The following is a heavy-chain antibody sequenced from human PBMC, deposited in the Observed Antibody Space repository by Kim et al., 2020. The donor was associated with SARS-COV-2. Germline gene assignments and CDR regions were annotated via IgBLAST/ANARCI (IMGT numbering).Heavy chain of an antibody. CDR2: IYYSGST. CDR1: GGSISSSSYY. V-gene: IGHV4-39*01. CDR3: ATPGDIVVVPAVHY. D-gene: IGHD2-2*01. J-gene: IGHJ4*02. Sequence: SETLSLTCTVSGGSISSSSYYWGWIRQPPGKGLEWIGSIYYSGSTYYNPSLKSRVTISVDTSKNQFSLKLSSVTAADTAVYYCATPGDIVVVPAVHYWGQGTLVTVSS.